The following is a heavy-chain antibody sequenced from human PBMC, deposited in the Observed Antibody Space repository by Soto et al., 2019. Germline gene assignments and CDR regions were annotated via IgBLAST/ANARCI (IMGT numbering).Heavy chain of an antibody. CDR1: GYTFTDYY. J-gene: IGHJ3*02. CDR2: INPSSGDT. Sequence: QVQLAQSGAEVKNPGASVKVSCKASGYTFTDYYIHWLRQAPAQGLEWMGWINPSSGDTKYAQKFQGWATMTRDTSISTTYMELSRLTSDDTALYYCARGPSHGAFDIWGQGTIITVSS. V-gene: IGHV1-2*04. CDR3: ARGPSHGAFDI.